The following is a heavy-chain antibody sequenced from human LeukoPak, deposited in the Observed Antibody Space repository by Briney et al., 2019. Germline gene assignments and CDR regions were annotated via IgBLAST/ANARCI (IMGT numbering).Heavy chain of an antibody. J-gene: IGHJ4*02. Sequence: GGSLRPSCVASGFTFSRSSMNWVRQAPGKGLEWISYITPSSSTIHYADSVKGRFTVSRDNAKNSLYLQMNSLRDEDTAVYYCARYLGDGYNKLDYWGQGSLVTVSS. V-gene: IGHV3-48*02. CDR1: GFTFSRSS. CDR3: ARYLGDGYNKLDY. CDR2: ITPSSSTI. D-gene: IGHD5-24*01.